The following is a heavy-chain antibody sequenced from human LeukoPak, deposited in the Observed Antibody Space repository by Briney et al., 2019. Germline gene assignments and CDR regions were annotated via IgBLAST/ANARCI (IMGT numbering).Heavy chain of an antibody. Sequence: GESLKISCKASGYTFTNYWIGWVRQMPGKGLDYIGMIYPGDSDIRYSPSFQGQVTISADKSIRTAYLQWSSLKASDTAMYFCARHLYLGSSTDYWGQGTLVTVSP. D-gene: IGHD6-6*01. CDR2: IYPGDSDI. J-gene: IGHJ4*02. V-gene: IGHV5-51*01. CDR1: GYTFTNYW. CDR3: ARHLYLGSSTDY.